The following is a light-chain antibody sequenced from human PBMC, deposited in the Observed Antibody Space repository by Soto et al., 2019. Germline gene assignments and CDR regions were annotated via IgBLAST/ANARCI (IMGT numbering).Light chain of an antibody. CDR1: SSNIGAGYD. V-gene: IGLV1-40*01. CDR3: HSYDNSLSGAV. Sequence: QSVLTQPRSVSGAPGQRVTISYTGSSSNIGAGYDVHWYQHLPGTAPKFLIYGDNNRPSGVPDRFSGSKSGTSASLAITGLQAEDEADYYCHSYDNSLSGAVFGGGTKVTVL. CDR2: GDN. J-gene: IGLJ3*02.